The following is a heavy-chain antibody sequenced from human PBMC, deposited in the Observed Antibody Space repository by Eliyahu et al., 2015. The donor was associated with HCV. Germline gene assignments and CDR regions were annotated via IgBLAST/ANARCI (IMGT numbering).Heavy chain of an antibody. CDR2: IYDTGRT. J-gene: IGHJ6*02. V-gene: IGHV4-31*03. CDR1: GASXRRKDSF. CDR3: ARDGGDGYPGRSFGLDV. D-gene: IGHD2-21*01. Sequence: QIHLRESGPGLVKPPQTLSLXCPVPGASXRRKDSFWRWLRQXPRKXLEWLASIYDTGRTVYNPSLRGRVTISLVTSKNQFSLSLEYVTVADTAVYYCARDGGDGYPGRSFGLDVWGQGVAVTVSS.